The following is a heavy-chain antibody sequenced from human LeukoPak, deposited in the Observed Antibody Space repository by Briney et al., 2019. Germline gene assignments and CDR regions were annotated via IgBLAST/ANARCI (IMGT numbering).Heavy chain of an antibody. CDR2: INHSGST. CDR1: GFAFSGYY. D-gene: IGHD2-2*01. V-gene: IGHV4-34*01. J-gene: IGHJ4*02. Sequence: QPGGSLRLSCAASGFAFSGYYWSWIRQPPGKGLEWIGEINHSGSTNYNPSLKGRVTISVDTSKNQFSLKLSSVTAADTAVYYCARGQLDYWGQGTLVTVSS. CDR3: ARGQLDY.